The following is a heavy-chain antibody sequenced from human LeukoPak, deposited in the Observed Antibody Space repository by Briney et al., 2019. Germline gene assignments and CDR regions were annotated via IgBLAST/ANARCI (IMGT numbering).Heavy chain of an antibody. J-gene: IGHJ3*02. CDR1: GFSLSTTGMC. D-gene: IGHD3-10*01. V-gene: IGHV2-70*17. CDR3: ARMFNSGSGNFDAFDI. Sequence: SGPALVKPTQTLTLTCTFSGFSLSTTGMCVSWIRQPPGKALEWLARIDWDDDKFYSTSLKSRLTISKDTSKNQVVLTMTNVDPVDTATYYCARMFNSGSGNFDAFDIWGQGTMVTVSS. CDR2: IDWDDDK.